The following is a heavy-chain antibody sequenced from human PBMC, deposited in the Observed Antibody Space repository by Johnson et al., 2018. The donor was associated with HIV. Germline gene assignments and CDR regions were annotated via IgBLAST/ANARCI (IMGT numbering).Heavy chain of an antibody. J-gene: IGHJ3*02. CDR2: ISYDGSNK. D-gene: IGHD7-27*01. Sequence: VQLVESGGGLVQPGGSLRLSCAASKITFSSYAMHWVRQAPGKGLEWVAVISYDGSNKYYADSVKGRFTISRDNSKNTLYLQMNSLRAEDTAVYYCASDWGSRHAFDIWGQGTMVTVSS. V-gene: IGHV3-30-3*01. CDR1: KITFSSYA. CDR3: ASDWGSRHAFDI.